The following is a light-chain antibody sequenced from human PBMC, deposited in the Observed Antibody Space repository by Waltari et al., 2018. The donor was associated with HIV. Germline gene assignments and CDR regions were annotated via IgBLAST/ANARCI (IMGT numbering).Light chain of an antibody. CDR3: QQYYGNPLT. CDR1: QTVLYTSNNKNY. Sequence: DIVMTQSPDSLAVSLGERATINCKSSQTVLYTSNNKNYLAWYQQKPGQPPKLLIYWASTRESGVPDRFSGSGSGTDFTLTISNMQAVDVAVYYCQQYYGNPLTFGGGTKVEIK. J-gene: IGKJ4*01. CDR2: WAS. V-gene: IGKV4-1*01.